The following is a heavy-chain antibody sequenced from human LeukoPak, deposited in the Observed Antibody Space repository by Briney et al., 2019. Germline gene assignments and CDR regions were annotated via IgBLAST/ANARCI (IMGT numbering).Heavy chain of an antibody. Sequence: ASVKVSCKASGYTFTGYYMHWVRQAPGQGLEWMGWINPNSGGTNYAQKFQGRVTMTRDTSISTAYMELSRLRSGDTAVYYCAREGVVAYDAFDIWGQGTMVTVSS. V-gene: IGHV1-2*02. J-gene: IGHJ3*02. CDR2: INPNSGGT. CDR3: AREGVVAYDAFDI. CDR1: GYTFTGYY. D-gene: IGHD3-22*01.